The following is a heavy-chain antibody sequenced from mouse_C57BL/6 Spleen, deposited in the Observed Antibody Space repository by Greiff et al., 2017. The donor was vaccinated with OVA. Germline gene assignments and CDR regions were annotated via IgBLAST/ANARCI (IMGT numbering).Heavy chain of an antibody. CDR1: GYTFTDYN. CDR2: INPNNGGT. CDR3: ARRFYDGYPYYFDY. D-gene: IGHD2-3*01. V-gene: IGHV1-18*01. Sequence: EVKLVESGPELVKPGASVKIPCKASGYTFTDYNMDWVKQSHGKSLEWIGDINPNNGGTIYNQKFKGKATLTVDKSSSTAYMELRSLTSEDTAVYYCARRFYDGYPYYFDYGGQGTTLTVSS. J-gene: IGHJ2*01.